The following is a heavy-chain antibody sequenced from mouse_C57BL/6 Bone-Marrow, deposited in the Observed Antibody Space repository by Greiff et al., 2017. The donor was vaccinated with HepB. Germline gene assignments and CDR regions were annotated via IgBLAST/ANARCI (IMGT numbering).Heavy chain of an antibody. Sequence: EVQGVESGGGLVKPGGSLKLSCAASGFTFSSYAMSWVRQTPEKRLEWVATISDGGSYTYYPDNVKGRFTISRDNAKNNLYLQMSHLKSEDTAMYYCARTGMIPLYYYAMDYWGQGTSVTVSS. V-gene: IGHV5-4*01. J-gene: IGHJ4*01. CDR1: GFTFSSYA. CDR3: ARTGMIPLYYYAMDY. D-gene: IGHD4-1*01. CDR2: ISDGGSYT.